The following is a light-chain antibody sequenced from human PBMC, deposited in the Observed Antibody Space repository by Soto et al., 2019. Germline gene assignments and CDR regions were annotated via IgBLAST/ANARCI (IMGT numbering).Light chain of an antibody. CDR1: QSVSSN. J-gene: IGKJ1*01. Sequence: EIVMTQSPATLSVSPGERATLSCRASQSVSSNLAWYQQKVGQAPRLLIYDASTRATGVPARFSGSGSGTEFTLTISSLQSEVFAVYSCQQYSNWPETFGQGTKV. CDR2: DAS. V-gene: IGKV3-15*01. CDR3: QQYSNWPET.